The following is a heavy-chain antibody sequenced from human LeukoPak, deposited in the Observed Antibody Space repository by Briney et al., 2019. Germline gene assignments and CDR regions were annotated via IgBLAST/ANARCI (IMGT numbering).Heavy chain of an antibody. V-gene: IGHV1-69*05. Sequence: ASVKVSCKASGGTFISYAISWVRQAPGQGLEWMGGIIPIFGTANYAQKFQGRVTITTDESTSTAYMELSSLRSEDTAVYYCARVMAARQDNWFDPWGQGTLVTVSS. CDR2: IIPIFGTA. CDR1: GGTFISYA. D-gene: IGHD6-6*01. CDR3: ARVMAARQDNWFDP. J-gene: IGHJ5*02.